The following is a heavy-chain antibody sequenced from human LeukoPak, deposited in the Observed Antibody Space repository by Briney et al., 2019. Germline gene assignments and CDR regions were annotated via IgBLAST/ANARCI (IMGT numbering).Heavy chain of an antibody. D-gene: IGHD4/OR15-4a*01. CDR3: SRAYEYGWFDP. CDR1: GYTFTDYY. CDR2: INPKSGAT. Sequence: ALVKVSCTASGYTFTDYYLHWLRQAPGQGLEWMGWINPKSGATAYAQKFQGRVTMTQEMSNNTGNMELSSLRYDDTAVYYCSRAYEYGWFDPWGQGTLVTVSS. J-gene: IGHJ5*02. V-gene: IGHV1-2*02.